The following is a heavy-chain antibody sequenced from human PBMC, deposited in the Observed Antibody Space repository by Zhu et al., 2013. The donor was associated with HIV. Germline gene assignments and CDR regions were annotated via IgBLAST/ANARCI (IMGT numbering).Heavy chain of an antibody. Sequence: QVQLVQSGAEVKKPGASVKVSCKASGYTFTSYGISWVRQAPGQGLEWMGWISAYNGNTNYAQKLQGRVTMTTDTSTSTAYMELRSLRSDDTAVYYCARSPWDIVVVPAASNWFDPGAREPWSPSPQ. J-gene: IGHJ5*02. CDR1: GYTFTSYG. V-gene: IGHV1-18*01. CDR2: ISAYNGNT. D-gene: IGHD2-2*01. CDR3: ARSPWDIVVVPAASNWFDP.